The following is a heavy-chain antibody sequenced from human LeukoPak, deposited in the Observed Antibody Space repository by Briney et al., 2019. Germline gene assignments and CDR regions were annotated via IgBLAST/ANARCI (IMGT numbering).Heavy chain of an antibody. CDR3: ATDGQSSGWYGFDY. Sequence: GGSLRLSCAASGFTFSSYAMSWVRQAPEKGLEWVSTISGSGGGTYYADSVKGRFTISRDDSKNTLYLQMKSLRAEDTAVYYCATDGQSSGWYGFDYWGQGTLVTVSS. V-gene: IGHV3-23*01. D-gene: IGHD6-19*01. J-gene: IGHJ4*02. CDR2: ISGSGGGT. CDR1: GFTFSSYA.